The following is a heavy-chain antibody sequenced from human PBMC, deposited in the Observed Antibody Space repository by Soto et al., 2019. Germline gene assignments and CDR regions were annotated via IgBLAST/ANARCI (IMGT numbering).Heavy chain of an antibody. CDR3: AKVRRGLVGCDY. Sequence: QVQLVESGGGVVQHGRSLRLSCAASGFTFSSYGMHWVRQAPGTGLEWVSVISYDGSNKYYADSVKGRFTISRDNSKNTLYLQMNSLRAEDTAVYYCAKVRRGLVGCDYWGQGTLVTVSS. CDR1: GFTFSSYG. J-gene: IGHJ4*02. D-gene: IGHD3-16*02. CDR2: ISYDGSNK. V-gene: IGHV3-30*18.